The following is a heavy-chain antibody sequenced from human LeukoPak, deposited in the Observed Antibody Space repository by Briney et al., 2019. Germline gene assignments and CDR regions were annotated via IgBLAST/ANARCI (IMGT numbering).Heavy chain of an antibody. D-gene: IGHD4-17*01. CDR3: ARSGYGDYYYYMDV. Sequence: PGGSLRLSCAASGFTFSSYSMNWVRQAPGKGLEWVSSISSSSSYIYYADSVKGRFTISRDNAKNSLYLQMNSLRAEDTAVYYCARSGYGDYYYYMDVWGKGTTVTISS. V-gene: IGHV3-21*01. CDR1: GFTFSSYS. J-gene: IGHJ6*03. CDR2: ISSSSSYI.